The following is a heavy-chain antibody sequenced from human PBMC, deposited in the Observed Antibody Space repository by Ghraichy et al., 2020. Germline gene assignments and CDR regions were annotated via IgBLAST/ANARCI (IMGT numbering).Heavy chain of an antibody. CDR3: ARQVSSGWSGYYFDY. J-gene: IGHJ4*02. D-gene: IGHD6-19*01. V-gene: IGHV5-51*01. Sequence: GESLNISCKGSGYSFTSYWIGWVRQMPGKGLEWMGIIYPGDSDTRYSPSFQGQVTISADKSISTAYLQWSSLKASDTAMDYCARQVSSGWSGYYFDYWGQGTLVTVSS. CDR2: IYPGDSDT. CDR1: GYSFTSYW.